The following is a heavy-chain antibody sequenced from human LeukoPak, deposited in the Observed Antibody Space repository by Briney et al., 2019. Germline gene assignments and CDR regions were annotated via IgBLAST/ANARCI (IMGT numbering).Heavy chain of an antibody. CDR1: GYTFTCFF. V-gene: IGHV1-2*02. J-gene: IGHJ5*02. CDR3: ARDTVTTGVWFDP. CDR2: LNPNSGGT. D-gene: IGHD4-17*01. Sequence: GASVKVSFKSSGYTFTCFFIHWVRQAPGQGLEWMGWLNPNSGGTNYAQNFQGRITMTRDTSISTAYMELSSLRSDDTAVYYCARDTVTTGVWFDPWGQGTLVTVSS.